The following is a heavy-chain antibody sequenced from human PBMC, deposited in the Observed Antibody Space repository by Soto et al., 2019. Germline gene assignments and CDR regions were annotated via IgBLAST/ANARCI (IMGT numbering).Heavy chain of an antibody. D-gene: IGHD6-19*01. CDR1: GDSVSSPYY. J-gene: IGHJ4*02. CDR3: ARSAGWYAVHS. CDR2: VFHTGTT. Sequence: QVQLQESGPGLVKPSGTLSLTCAVSGDSVSSPYYWCWVRQPPGKGLEWIGEVFHTGTTSYNPSLRSRVTISMDKSINQFSRDLSSVTAAATAVYYCARSAGWYAVHSWGPGTLVIVSS. V-gene: IGHV4-4*02.